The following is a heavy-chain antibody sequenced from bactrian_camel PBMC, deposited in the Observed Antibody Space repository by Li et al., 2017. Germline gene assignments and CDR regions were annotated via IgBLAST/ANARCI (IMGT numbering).Heavy chain of an antibody. CDR2: IRTGYPFTS. Sequence: SGGGSVRTGGSLRLSCAASGATAGRHCMAWFRQAPGKERETVASIRTGYPFTSDYHASVEGRFTISQDNAKNAVYLQMDSLQPEDTAMYFCAMSFQLPCLGSDERAYDSWGQGTQVTVS. V-gene: IGHV3S25*01. CDR3: AMSFQLPCLGSDERAYDS. J-gene: IGHJ6*01. D-gene: IGHD4*01. CDR1: GATAGRHC.